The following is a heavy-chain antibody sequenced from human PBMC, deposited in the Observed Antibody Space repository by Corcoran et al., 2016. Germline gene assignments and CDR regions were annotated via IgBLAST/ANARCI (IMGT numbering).Heavy chain of an antibody. J-gene: IGHJ6*02. D-gene: IGHD4-4*01. Sequence: QVQLVQSGAEVKKPGSSVKVSCKASGGTFSSYAISWVRQAPGQGLEWMGGIIPIFGTANYAQKFQGRVTITADKSTSTAYMELSSLRSEDTAVHYCARLVSIYDPTYYSYYGIEVWGQGTTVTVSS. CDR2: IIPIFGTA. V-gene: IGHV1-69*06. CDR1: GGTFSSYA. CDR3: ARLVSIYDPTYYSYYGIEV.